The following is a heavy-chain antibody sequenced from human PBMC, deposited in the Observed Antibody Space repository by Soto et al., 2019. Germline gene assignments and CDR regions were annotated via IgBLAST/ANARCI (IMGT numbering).Heavy chain of an antibody. D-gene: IGHD4-17*01. J-gene: IGHJ4*02. CDR1: GGSISSYY. V-gene: IGHV4-59*01. Sequence: SETLSLTCTVSGGSISSYYWSWIRQPPGKGLEWIGYIYYNGNTNYNPSLKSRVTISVDTSKNQFSLKLSSVTAADTAVYYCARIADYGDFSNDYWGQGTLVTVSS. CDR3: ARIADYGDFSNDY. CDR2: IYYNGNT.